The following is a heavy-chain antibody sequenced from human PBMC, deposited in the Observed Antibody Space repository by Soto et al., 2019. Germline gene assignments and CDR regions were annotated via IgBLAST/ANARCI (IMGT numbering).Heavy chain of an antibody. D-gene: IGHD6-13*01. CDR2: ISYDGSNN. CDR3: AKEDSSSWYVFDY. Sequence: QVQLVESGGGVVQPGRSLRLSCAASGFTFSSYAMHWVRQAPGKGLEWVAVISYDGSNNYYADSVKGRFTISRDNSKNTLYLQMTSLRAEDTAVYYWAKEDSSSWYVFDYWGQGTLVTVSS. CDR1: GFTFSSYA. V-gene: IGHV3-30*04. J-gene: IGHJ4*02.